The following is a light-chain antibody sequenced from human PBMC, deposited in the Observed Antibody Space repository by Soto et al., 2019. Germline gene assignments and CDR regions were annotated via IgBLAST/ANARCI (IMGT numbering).Light chain of an antibody. J-gene: IGKJ1*01. CDR1: QSVSSY. V-gene: IGKV3-11*01. Sequence: EIVLTQSPATLSLSPGERATLSCRASQSVSSYLAWYQQKPCQAPRLLIYDASNRATGIPARFSGSGSGTDVTLTISSQEPEDFAVYYCQQCRNWPWTFGQGTKVEIK. CDR2: DAS. CDR3: QQCRNWPWT.